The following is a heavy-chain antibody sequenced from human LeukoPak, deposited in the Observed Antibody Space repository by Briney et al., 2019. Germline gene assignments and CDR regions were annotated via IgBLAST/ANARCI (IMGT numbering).Heavy chain of an antibody. CDR2: ISSSSSYI. CDR3: GKESGQYNYESWWLDP. Sequence: PGGSLRLSCAASGFTFSSYSMTWVRQAPGKGLEWVSSISSSSSYIYYADSVKGRFTISRDNAKNSLYLQMNSLRPEDTAIYYCGKESGQYNYESWWLDPWGQGTLVSVSS. CDR1: GFTFSSYS. J-gene: IGHJ5*02. V-gene: IGHV3-21*01. D-gene: IGHD3-22*01.